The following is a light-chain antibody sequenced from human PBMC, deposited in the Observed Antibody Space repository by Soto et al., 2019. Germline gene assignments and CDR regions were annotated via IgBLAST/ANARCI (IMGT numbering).Light chain of an antibody. CDR3: QHRSNWPIT. CDR2: DAS. J-gene: IGKJ5*01. Sequence: EIVLTQSPATLSLSPGERATLSCRASQSIRSFLAWYQQKPGQAPRLLIYDASNRATGIPARFSGSGSGTDCTLTISSLEPEEFAVYYCQHRSNWPITFGQGTRLEIK. V-gene: IGKV3-11*01. CDR1: QSIRSF.